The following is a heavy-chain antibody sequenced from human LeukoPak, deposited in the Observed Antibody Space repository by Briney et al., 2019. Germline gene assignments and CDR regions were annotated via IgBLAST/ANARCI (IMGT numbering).Heavy chain of an antibody. Sequence: ASVKVSCKASGYTFTSYDINWVRQATGQGLEWMGWFHPNSGSAGYAQNFQGRVTITGDTSMSTAYMELTSLRSEDTAVYYCARVISGFWTGYYDPFDIWGQGTMVTVSS. CDR2: FHPNSGSA. CDR1: GYTFTSYD. V-gene: IGHV1-8*03. D-gene: IGHD3/OR15-3a*01. CDR3: ARVISGFWTGYYDPFDI. J-gene: IGHJ3*02.